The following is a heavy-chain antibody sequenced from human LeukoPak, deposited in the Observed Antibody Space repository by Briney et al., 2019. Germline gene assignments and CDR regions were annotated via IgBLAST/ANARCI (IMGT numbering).Heavy chain of an antibody. Sequence: GRSLRLSCAASGFTFSSYAMHWVRQAPGKGLEWVAFIRYDGSNKYYADSVKGRFTISRDNSKNTLYLQMNSLRAEDTAVYYCAKDGMGDWNFYFDYWGQGTLVTVPS. D-gene: IGHD1-7*01. CDR1: GFTFSSYA. CDR3: AKDGMGDWNFYFDY. J-gene: IGHJ4*02. V-gene: IGHV3-30*02. CDR2: IRYDGSNK.